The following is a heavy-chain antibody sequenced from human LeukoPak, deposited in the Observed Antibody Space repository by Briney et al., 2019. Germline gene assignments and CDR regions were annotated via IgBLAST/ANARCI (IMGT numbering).Heavy chain of an antibody. D-gene: IGHD2-2*02. CDR1: GGSFSGYY. CDR2: INHSGST. Sequence: SETLSLTCAVYGGSFSGYYWSWIRQPPGKGLEWIGEINHSGSTNYNPSLKTRVTISVDTATSQFSLKLSSVTAADTAVYYCARLYPPGRLRPLGYYYYYIDVWGQGTTVTISS. CDR3: ARLYPPGRLRPLGYYYYYIDV. J-gene: IGHJ6*03. V-gene: IGHV4-34*01.